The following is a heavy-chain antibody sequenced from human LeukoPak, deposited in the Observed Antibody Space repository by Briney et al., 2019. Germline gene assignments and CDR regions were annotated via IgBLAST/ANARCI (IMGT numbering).Heavy chain of an antibody. Sequence: SETLSLTCAVSGGSISSGGYSWSWIRQPPGKGLEWIGYIYHSGSTYYNPSLKSRVTISVERSKNQFSLKLSSVPAADTAVYYCARVQHIVVVTASHAFDIWGQGTMVTVSS. J-gene: IGHJ3*02. CDR2: IYHSGST. D-gene: IGHD2-21*02. V-gene: IGHV4-30-2*01. CDR3: ARVQHIVVVTASHAFDI. CDR1: GGSISSGGYS.